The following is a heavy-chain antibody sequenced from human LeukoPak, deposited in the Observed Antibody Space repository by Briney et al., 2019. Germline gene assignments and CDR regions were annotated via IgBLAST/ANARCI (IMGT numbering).Heavy chain of an antibody. CDR1: GYTFTDYY. V-gene: IGHV1-69-2*01. CDR3: ATKRFLEWSDAFDI. CDR2: VDPEDGET. J-gene: IGHJ3*02. D-gene: IGHD3-3*01. Sequence: ASVKISCKVSGYTFTDYYMHWVQQAPGKGLEWMGLVDPEDGETIYAEKFQGRVTITADTSTDTAYMDLSSLRSEDTAVYYCATKRFLEWSDAFDIWGQGTMVTVSS.